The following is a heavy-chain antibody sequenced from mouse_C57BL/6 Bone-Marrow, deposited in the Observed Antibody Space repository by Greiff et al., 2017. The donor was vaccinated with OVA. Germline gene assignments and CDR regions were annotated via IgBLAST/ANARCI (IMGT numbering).Heavy chain of an antibody. J-gene: IGHJ3*01. V-gene: IGHV1-69*01. Sequence: QVQLQQPGAELVMPGASVKLSCKASGYTFTSYWMHWVKQRPGQGLEWIGEIDPSDSYTNYNQKFKGKSTLTVDKSSSTAYMQLSSLTSEDSAVYDCAKGRDGYPAWFAYWGQGTLVTVSA. CDR3: AKGRDGYPAWFAY. D-gene: IGHD2-3*01. CDR1: GYTFTSYW. CDR2: IDPSDSYT.